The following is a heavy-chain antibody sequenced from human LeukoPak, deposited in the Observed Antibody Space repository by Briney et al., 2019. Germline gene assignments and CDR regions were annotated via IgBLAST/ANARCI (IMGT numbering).Heavy chain of an antibody. D-gene: IGHD2-21*01. CDR3: AKSDLAYCGGDCYSDY. CDR2: ISGGGGST. CDR1: GFTFSRYA. V-gene: IGHV3-23*01. J-gene: IGHJ4*02. Sequence: GGSLRLSCAASGFTFSRYAMTWVRQAPGEGLDWVSGISGGGGSTYYADTAKGRFTISRDNSKNTLYLQMNSLRAEDTAVYYCAKSDLAYCGGDCYSDYWGQGTLVTVSS.